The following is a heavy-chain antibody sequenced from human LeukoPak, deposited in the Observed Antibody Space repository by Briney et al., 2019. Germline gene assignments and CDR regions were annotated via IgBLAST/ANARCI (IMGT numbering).Heavy chain of an antibody. J-gene: IGHJ6*02. CDR2: IYPGDSDT. CDR1: GYSFTSYW. V-gene: IGHV5-51*01. Sequence: GESLKISCKGPGYSFTSYWIGWVRQMPGKGLEWMGIIYPGDSDTRYSPSFQGQVTISADKSISTAYLQWSSLKASDTAMYYCAGGHDYYYYGMDVWGQGTTVTVSS. CDR3: AGGHDYYYYGMDV.